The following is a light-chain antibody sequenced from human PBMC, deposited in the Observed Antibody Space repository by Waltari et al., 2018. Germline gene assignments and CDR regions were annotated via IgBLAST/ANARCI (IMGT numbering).Light chain of an antibody. CDR2: GNT. V-gene: IGLV1-40*01. CDR1: SSNIGAGFD. CDR3: QSFDNSLRRSVI. Sequence: QSVLTQPPSVSGAPGQRVTISCTGSSSNIGAGFDVHWSQQLPGAAPKLLIYGNTNRPSGVPDRFSGSKSGTSASLAITGLQAEDEAGYYCQSFDNSLRRSVIFGGGTKLTVL. J-gene: IGLJ2*01.